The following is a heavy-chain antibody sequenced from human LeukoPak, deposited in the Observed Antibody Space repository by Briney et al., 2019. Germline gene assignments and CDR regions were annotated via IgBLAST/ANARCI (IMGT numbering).Heavy chain of an antibody. CDR3: AKESPNYYDSSGYYYGFDY. CDR1: GFTFSSYG. V-gene: IGHV3-33*06. D-gene: IGHD3-22*01. CDR2: IWYDGSNK. Sequence: GGSLRLSCAASGFTFSSYGMHWVRQAPGKGLEWVAVIWYDGSNKYYADSVKGRFTISRDNSKNTLYLQMNSLRAEDTAVYYCAKESPNYYDSSGYYYGFDYWGQGTLVTVSS. J-gene: IGHJ4*02.